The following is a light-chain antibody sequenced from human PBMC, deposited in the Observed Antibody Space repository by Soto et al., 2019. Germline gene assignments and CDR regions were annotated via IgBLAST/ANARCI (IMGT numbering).Light chain of an antibody. CDR1: SSDIGRYNY. V-gene: IGLV2-14*03. J-gene: IGLJ3*02. CDR2: EVS. CDR3: GSYTSATTWV. Sequence: QSVLTEPSSVSGSPGQSIIISCTGSSSDIGRYNYVSWYQQLPGKAPKLIIYEVSNRPSGVSDRFSGSKSGNTASLSISGLQTEDEADYYCGSYTSATTWVFSGGTQLTVL.